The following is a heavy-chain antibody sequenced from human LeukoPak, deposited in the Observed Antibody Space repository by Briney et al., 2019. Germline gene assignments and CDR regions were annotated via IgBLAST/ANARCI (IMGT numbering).Heavy chain of an antibody. D-gene: IGHD6-13*01. J-gene: IGHJ4*02. V-gene: IGHV3-23*01. CDR2: ISGSGGST. Sequence: GGSLRLSCAASGFTFSSYAMSWVRQAPGKGLEWVSAISGSGGSTYYADSVKGRFTISRDNSKNTLYLQMNSLRAEDTAVYYCARAGRYSSSWSYYFDYWGQGTLVTVSS. CDR3: ARAGRYSSSWSYYFDY. CDR1: GFTFSSYA.